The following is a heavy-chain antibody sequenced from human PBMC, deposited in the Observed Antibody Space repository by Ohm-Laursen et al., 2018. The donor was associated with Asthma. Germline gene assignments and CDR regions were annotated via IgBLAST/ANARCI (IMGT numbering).Heavy chain of an antibody. CDR2: ISRDSIYI. D-gene: IGHD3-3*01. CDR1: GFTFRSYS. Sequence: SLRLSCAASGFTFRSYSMNWVRQAPGKGLEWVSSISRDSIYIYDADSVKGRFTISRDNSKNTLYLQMNSLRPDDTAVYYCARDVMEWYLPAFDFWGQGTLVTVSS. V-gene: IGHV3-21*01. CDR3: ARDVMEWYLPAFDF. J-gene: IGHJ4*02.